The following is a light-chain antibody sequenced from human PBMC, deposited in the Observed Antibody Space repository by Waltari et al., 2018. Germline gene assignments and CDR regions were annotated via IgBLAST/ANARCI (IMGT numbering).Light chain of an antibody. CDR2: DVS. V-gene: IGLV2-14*03. Sequence: QSALTQPASVSGSPGQSITLSCTGTSSDVVPYHYVSWYQQFPGKAPKLVIYDVSDRPSGISTRFSGSKSGNTASLTISGLQAEDEAVYYCSSYLSSSTLERIFGGGTKLTVL. CDR1: SSDVVPYHY. J-gene: IGLJ2*01. CDR3: SSYLSSSTLERI.